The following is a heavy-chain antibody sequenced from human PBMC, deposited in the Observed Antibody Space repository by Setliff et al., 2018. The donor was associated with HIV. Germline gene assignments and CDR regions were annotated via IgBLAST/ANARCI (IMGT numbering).Heavy chain of an antibody. J-gene: IGHJ4*02. CDR2: IKSKTDGGTT. D-gene: IGHD3-22*01. Sequence: PGGSLRLSCAASGFTFNNAWMTWVRQAPGKGLEWVGHIKSKTDGGTTDYAAPVKGRFTISRDDSKNTVYLHMNSLKTEDTAVYYCIWSGSSGLYYFDHWGQGTLVTVSS. CDR3: IWSGSSGLYYFDH. CDR1: GFTFNNAW. V-gene: IGHV3-15*01.